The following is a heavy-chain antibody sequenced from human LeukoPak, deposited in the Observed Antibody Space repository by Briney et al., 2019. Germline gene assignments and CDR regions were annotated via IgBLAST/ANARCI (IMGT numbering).Heavy chain of an antibody. V-gene: IGHV4-38-2*01. D-gene: IGHD6-13*01. CDR1: GYSISSGYY. J-gene: IGHJ4*02. Sequence: SETLSLTCAVSGYSISSGYYWGWIRQPPGKGLEWIGSIYHSGSTYYNPSLKSRVTISVDTPKNQFSLKLSSVTAADTAVYYCARVRYSSSWYPFYFDYWGQGTLVTVSS. CDR3: ARVRYSSSWYPFYFDY. CDR2: IYHSGST.